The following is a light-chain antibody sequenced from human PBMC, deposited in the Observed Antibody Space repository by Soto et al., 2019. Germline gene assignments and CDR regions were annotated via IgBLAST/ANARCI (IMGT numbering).Light chain of an antibody. CDR2: GAS. CDR1: LSVSSS. CDR3: QQYNDWPRT. V-gene: IGKV3-15*01. J-gene: IGKJ1*01. Sequence: EIVMTQSPATLSVSPGERATLYCRASLSVSSSLAWYQQTPGQAPRLLIYGASTRATGMPARFSGSGSGTEFTLTISSLQSEDFAVYYCQQYNDWPRTFGQGTKVEIK.